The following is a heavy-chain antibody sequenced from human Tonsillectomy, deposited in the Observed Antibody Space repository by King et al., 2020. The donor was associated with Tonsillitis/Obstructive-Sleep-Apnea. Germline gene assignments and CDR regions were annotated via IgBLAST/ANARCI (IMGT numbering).Heavy chain of an antibody. J-gene: IGHJ4*02. Sequence: TLKESGPTLVKPTQTLTLTCTFSGFSLSTSGVGVGWIRQPPGKALEWLALIYWDDDKRYSPSLKSRLTNTKDTSKNQVVLTMTNMDPVDTATYYCAHRGRDVVRGVTDFDYWGQGTLVTVSS. CDR3: AHRGRDVVRGVTDFDY. D-gene: IGHD3-10*01. CDR2: IYWDDDK. V-gene: IGHV2-5*02. CDR1: GFSLSTSGVG.